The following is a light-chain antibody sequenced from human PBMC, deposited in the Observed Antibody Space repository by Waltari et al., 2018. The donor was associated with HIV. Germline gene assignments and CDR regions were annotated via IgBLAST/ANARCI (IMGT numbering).Light chain of an antibody. CDR2: DNK. V-gene: IGLV1-44*01. Sequence: QSVLTQPPSASGTPGQRVTISCSGISSNIGSNDVSWYQQFPGTAPKALMSDNKQRPSGVPDRFSASKCGTSASLAISGLHSEDEADYYCATWDDSLNGPLFGGGTKLTVL. CDR1: SSNIGSND. CDR3: ATWDDSLNGPL. J-gene: IGLJ2*01.